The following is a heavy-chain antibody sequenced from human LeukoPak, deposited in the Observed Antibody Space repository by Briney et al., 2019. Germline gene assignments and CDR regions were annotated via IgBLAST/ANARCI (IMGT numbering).Heavy chain of an antibody. D-gene: IGHD3-3*01. CDR3: ARAPTYYDFWSGAINYYYGMDV. J-gene: IGHJ6*02. CDR2: MNPHSGNT. CDR1: GYTFTSYD. Sequence: ASVKVSCKASGYTFTSYDINWVRQATGQGREWLGWMNPHSGNTGYAQKCQGRVTMTRNTSISTAYMELSSLRSEDTAVYYCARAPTYYDFWSGAINYYYGMDVWGQGTTVTVSS. V-gene: IGHV1-8*01.